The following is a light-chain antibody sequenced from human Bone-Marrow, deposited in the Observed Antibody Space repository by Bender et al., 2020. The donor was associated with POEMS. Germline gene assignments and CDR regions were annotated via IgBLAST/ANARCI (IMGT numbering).Light chain of an antibody. CDR3: ASWDDSLSGVV. Sequence: QSALTQPASVSGSPGQSITISCTGTSSDVGGYNFVSWYQHHPGKAPKLMIYDVNARPSGVPDRFSGSKSGTTASLAISGLRSEDEADYYCASWDDSLSGVVFGGGTRRTV. V-gene: IGLV2-11*01. J-gene: IGLJ2*01. CDR2: DVN. CDR1: SSDVGGYNF.